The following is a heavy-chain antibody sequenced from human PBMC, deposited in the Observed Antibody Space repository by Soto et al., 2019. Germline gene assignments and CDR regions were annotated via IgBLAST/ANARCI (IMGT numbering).Heavy chain of an antibody. CDR3: ARARGYSGYEEFDY. Sequence: PSETLSLTCTVSGGSISSGDYCWSWIRQPPGKGLEWIGYIYYSGSTYYNPSLKSRVTISVDTSKNQFSLKLSSVTAADTAVYYCARARGYSGYEEFDYWGQGTLVTVSS. CDR2: IYYSGST. J-gene: IGHJ4*02. D-gene: IGHD5-12*01. V-gene: IGHV4-30-4*01. CDR1: GGSISSGDYC.